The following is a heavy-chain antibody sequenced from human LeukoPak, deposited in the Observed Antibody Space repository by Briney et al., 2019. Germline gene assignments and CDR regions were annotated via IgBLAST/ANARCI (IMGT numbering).Heavy chain of an antibody. CDR1: GFTFTSYW. D-gene: IGHD6-6*01. J-gene: IGHJ4*02. Sequence: GGSLRLSCEASGFTFTSYWMHWVRQAPGKGLVWVSRIESDGTTTYADSVKGRFTISRDNAKNTLYLQMNSLRVDDTALYYRVRLRGGSSSAHDYWGQGTLVTVSS. CDR2: IESDGTT. V-gene: IGHV3-74*01. CDR3: VRLRGGSSSAHDY.